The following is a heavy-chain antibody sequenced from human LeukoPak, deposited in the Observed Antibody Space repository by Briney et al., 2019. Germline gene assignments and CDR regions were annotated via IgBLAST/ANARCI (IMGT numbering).Heavy chain of an antibody. D-gene: IGHD6-19*01. CDR2: ISYDGSNK. V-gene: IGHV3-30*18. CDR1: GFTFSSYG. J-gene: IGHJ5*02. CDR3: AKDPGSGWYGNWFDP. Sequence: GGSLRLSCAASGFTFSSYGMHWVRQAPGKGLEWVAVISYDGSNKYYADSVKGRFTISRDNSKNTLYLQMNSLRAEDTAVYYCAKDPGSGWYGNWFDPWGQGTLVTVSS.